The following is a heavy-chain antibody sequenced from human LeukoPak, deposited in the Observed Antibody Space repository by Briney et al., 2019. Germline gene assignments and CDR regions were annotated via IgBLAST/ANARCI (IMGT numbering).Heavy chain of an antibody. J-gene: IGHJ4*02. Sequence: GGSLRLSCAASGFTFSRHAMSWVRQAPGKGLEWVSTTGLNSVNTLCAESVQGRFTISRDNSKNTLDLQMDKLTVDDTAVYYCAKGDDIGKHTTRAYYFDNWGQGTLVTVSS. D-gene: IGHD5-24*01. V-gene: IGHV3-23*01. CDR3: AKGDDIGKHTTRAYYFDN. CDR2: TGLNSVNT. CDR1: GFTFSRHA.